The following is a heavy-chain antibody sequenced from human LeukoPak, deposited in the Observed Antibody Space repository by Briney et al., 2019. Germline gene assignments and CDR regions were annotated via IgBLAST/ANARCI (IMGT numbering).Heavy chain of an antibody. CDR1: RFTFSNYW. CDR2: INQDGSKK. J-gene: IGHJ4*02. CDR3: AKWGPHCVGDYCPALDS. D-gene: IGHD1-26*01. Sequence: GGSLRLSCVVSRFTFSNYWMSWVRQAPGTGLEWVANINQDGSKKVYADSMKGRFTISRDNAKESLYLQLNSLRADDTAVYYCAKWGPHCVGDYCPALDSWGQGTLVTVSS. V-gene: IGHV3-7*01.